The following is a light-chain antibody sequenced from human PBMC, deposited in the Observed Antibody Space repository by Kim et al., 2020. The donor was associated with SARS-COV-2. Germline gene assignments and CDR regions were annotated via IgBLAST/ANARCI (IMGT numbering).Light chain of an antibody. Sequence: GDIVTLTCRTSRTINNYLNWYQQKPGEAPKLLISTTSYLQSGVPSRFSGSGSETDFTLTISDLQPEDFATYYRQQSFSPPRTFGGGTKVDIK. V-gene: IGKV1-39*01. CDR3: QQSFSPPRT. J-gene: IGKJ4*01. CDR1: RTINNY. CDR2: TTS.